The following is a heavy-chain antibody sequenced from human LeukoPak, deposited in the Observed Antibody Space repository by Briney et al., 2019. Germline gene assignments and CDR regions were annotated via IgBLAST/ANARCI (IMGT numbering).Heavy chain of an antibody. Sequence: GGSLRLSCAASGFTFSSYAVSWVRQAPGKGLEWVSVIYSGGSTYYADSVKGRFTISRDNSKNTLYLQMNSLRAEDTAVYYCARQAYSSSWLLDYWGQGTLVTVSS. CDR3: ARQAYSSSWLLDY. CDR2: IYSGGST. CDR1: GFTFSSYA. V-gene: IGHV3-66*04. D-gene: IGHD6-13*01. J-gene: IGHJ4*02.